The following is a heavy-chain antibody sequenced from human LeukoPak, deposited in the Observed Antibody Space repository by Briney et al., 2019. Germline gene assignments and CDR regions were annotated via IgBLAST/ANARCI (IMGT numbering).Heavy chain of an antibody. J-gene: IGHJ4*02. CDR3: AREGPAAASFDY. CDR1: GFTFSDYH. V-gene: IGHV3-11*04. CDR2: IKNSGSSI. D-gene: IGHD6-13*01. Sequence: GGSLRLSCAASGFTFSDYHMSWIRQAPGKGLEWVSYIKNSGSSIYYADSVKGRFTISRDNSKNSLYLQMNSLRAEDTAVYYCAREGPAAASFDYWGQGTLVTVSS.